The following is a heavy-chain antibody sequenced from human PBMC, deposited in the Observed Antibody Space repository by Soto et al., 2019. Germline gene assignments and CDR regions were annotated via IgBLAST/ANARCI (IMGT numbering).Heavy chain of an antibody. CDR1: GASISGSNW. D-gene: IGHD2-15*01. CDR2: IYHGGIP. J-gene: IGHJ4*01. V-gene: IGHV4-4*02. Sequence: PSETLSLTCTVSGASISGSNWWSWVRQPPGKGLEWIGEIYHGGIPNYNPSLKSRVSTSLDKSQNQFFLKLSSVTAADTAVYYCARNGYDEAADYWGQGTLVTVSS. CDR3: ARNGYDEAADY.